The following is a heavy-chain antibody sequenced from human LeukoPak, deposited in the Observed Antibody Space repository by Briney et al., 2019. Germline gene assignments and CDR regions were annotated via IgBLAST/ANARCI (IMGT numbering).Heavy chain of an antibody. V-gene: IGHV3-21*01. D-gene: IGHD1-20*01. J-gene: IGHJ4*02. CDR1: GFTFSSYG. CDR2: ISSSSSYI. CDR3: ARDKGITGRADY. Sequence: PGGSLRLSCAASGFTFSSYGMNWVRQAPGKGLEWVSSISSSSSYIYYADSVKGRFTISRDNAKNSLYLQINSLRAEDTAVYYCARDKGITGRADYWGQGTLVTVSS.